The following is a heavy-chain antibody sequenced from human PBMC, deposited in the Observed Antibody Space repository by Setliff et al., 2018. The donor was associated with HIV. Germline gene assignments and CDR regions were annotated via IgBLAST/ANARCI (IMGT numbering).Heavy chain of an antibody. CDR2: ISAYHGNT. D-gene: IGHD6-25*01. CDR1: GYTFSNYG. CDR3: ARFSYGSVWPETDY. V-gene: IGHV1-18*01. J-gene: IGHJ4*02. Sequence: ASVKVSCKASGYTFSNYGISWVRQAPGQGLEWMGWISAYHGNTNYAQKLQGRVTMTTDTSTSTAYMEVRSLSYDDTAVYYCARFSYGSVWPETDYWGQGTLVT.